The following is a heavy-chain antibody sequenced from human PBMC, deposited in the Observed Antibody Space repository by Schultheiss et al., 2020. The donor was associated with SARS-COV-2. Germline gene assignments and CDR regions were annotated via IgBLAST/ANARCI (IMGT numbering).Heavy chain of an antibody. V-gene: IGHV3-66*01. CDR1: GFTFSDYY. D-gene: IGHD6-13*01. CDR2: IYSGGST. CDR3: ARDIKQQLGDY. J-gene: IGHJ4*02. Sequence: GGSLRLSCAASGFTFSDYYMSWIRQAPGKGLEWVSVIYSGGSTYYADSVKGRFTISRDNAKNSLYLQMNSLRAEDTAVYYCARDIKQQLGDYWGQGTLVTVSS.